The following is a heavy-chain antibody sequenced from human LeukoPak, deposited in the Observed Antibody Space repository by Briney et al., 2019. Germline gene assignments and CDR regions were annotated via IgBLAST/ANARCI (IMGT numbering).Heavy chain of an antibody. CDR3: ARDRYYYDSSGYRPI. CDR2: IKQDGSEK. D-gene: IGHD3-22*01. Sequence: GGSLRLSCVASGFTFSSYWMSWVRQAPGKGLEWVANIKQDGSEKYYVDSVKGRFTISRDNAKNSLYLQMNSLRAEDTAVYYCARDRYYYDSSGYRPIWGQGTMVTVSS. CDR1: GFTFSSYW. V-gene: IGHV3-7*01. J-gene: IGHJ3*02.